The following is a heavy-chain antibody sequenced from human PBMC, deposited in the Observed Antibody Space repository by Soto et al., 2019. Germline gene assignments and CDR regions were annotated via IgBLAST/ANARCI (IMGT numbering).Heavy chain of an antibody. D-gene: IGHD6-13*01. Sequence: GGSLRLSCAFSGFTFSSYAMSWVRQAPGKGLEWVSAISGGGGSTYYADSVRGRFTISRDDSKSTLYLQMNSLRVEDTAVYYCAILPLAAAGTTDFYYYKDVWGKGTTVTVSS. CDR1: GFTFSSYA. CDR2: ISGGGGST. V-gene: IGHV3-23*01. CDR3: AILPLAAAGTTDFYYYKDV. J-gene: IGHJ6*03.